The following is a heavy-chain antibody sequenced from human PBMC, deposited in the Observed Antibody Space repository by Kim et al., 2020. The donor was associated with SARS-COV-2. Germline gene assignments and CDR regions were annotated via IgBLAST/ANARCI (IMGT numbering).Heavy chain of an antibody. D-gene: IGHD3-10*01. CDR2: ISGSGGST. CDR3: AKDSPVGSLGLWFRGVVDY. V-gene: IGHV3-23*01. J-gene: IGHJ4*02. Sequence: GGSLRLSCAASGFTFSSYAMSWVRQAPGKGLEWVSAISGSGGSTYYADSVKGRFTISRDNSKNTLYLQMNSLRAEDTAVYYCAKDSPVGSLGLWFRGVVDYWGQGTLVTVSS. CDR1: GFTFSSYA.